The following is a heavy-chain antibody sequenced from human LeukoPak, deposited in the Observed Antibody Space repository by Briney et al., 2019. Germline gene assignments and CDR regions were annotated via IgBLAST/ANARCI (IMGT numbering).Heavy chain of an antibody. V-gene: IGHV3-53*01. D-gene: IGHD6-13*01. CDR1: GFIVTGEY. J-gene: IGHJ4*02. Sequence: GGSLRLSCAASGFIVTGEYMSWVCQAPGKGLEWVSGIHTSDNTFYADSVKGRFSISRDTSKNTLNLQMNTLRAEDTAVYYCATPIGAGGLFYFDYWGQGALVTVSS. CDR3: ATPIGAGGLFYFDY. CDR2: IHTSDNT.